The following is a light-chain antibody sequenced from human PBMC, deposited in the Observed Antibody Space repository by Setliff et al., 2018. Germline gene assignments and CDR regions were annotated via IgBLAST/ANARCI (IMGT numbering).Light chain of an antibody. Sequence: QSALAQPASVSGSPGQSITISCTGTSRGVGYYNLVSWYQQHPGKAPKVILYDFKTRPSGVSDRFSGSKSGNTASLTISGLQAEDEADYYCCSYAGGSAFAFGTGTKVTVL. J-gene: IGLJ1*01. CDR2: DFK. CDR1: SRGVGYYNL. V-gene: IGLV2-23*02. CDR3: CSYAGGSAFA.